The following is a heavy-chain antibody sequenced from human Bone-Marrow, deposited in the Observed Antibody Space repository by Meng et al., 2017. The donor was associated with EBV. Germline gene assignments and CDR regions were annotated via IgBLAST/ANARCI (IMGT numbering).Heavy chain of an antibody. CDR2: FLPILGAA. V-gene: IGHV1-69*06. CDR3: ARDGIAVPGGSNWFDP. Sequence: QVRLCQSGAEVKKPGSSVKVSCKASGDIFTNLAFTWVRQVPGKGLEWMGGFLPILGAANYAQKFQGRLTITADKSTTTAFMELRSLRVDDTAVYFCARDGIAVPGGSNWFDPWGQGTLVTVSS. CDR1: GDIFTNLA. D-gene: IGHD6-19*01. J-gene: IGHJ5*02.